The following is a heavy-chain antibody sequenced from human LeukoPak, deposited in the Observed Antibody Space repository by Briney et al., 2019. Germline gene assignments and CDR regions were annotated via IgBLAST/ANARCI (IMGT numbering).Heavy chain of an antibody. CDR3: AGFFYDNSGDALDI. Sequence: SVKVSCKASGGSFTFASHAISWVRQAPGQGLEWVGGLIPIYGSANYAQKFQGRVTITSDESTRTVYMELSSLGPEDSAVYYCAGFFYDNSGDALDIWGQGTMVTVSS. CDR1: GGSFTFASHA. J-gene: IGHJ3*02. CDR2: LIPIYGSA. V-gene: IGHV1-69*13. D-gene: IGHD3-22*01.